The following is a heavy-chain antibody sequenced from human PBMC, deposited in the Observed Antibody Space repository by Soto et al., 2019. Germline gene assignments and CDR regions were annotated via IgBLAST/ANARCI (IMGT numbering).Heavy chain of an antibody. V-gene: IGHV3-7*03. CDR3: ARAAFGSSGPRQKIDFDY. J-gene: IGHJ4*02. CDR2: IKQDGSEK. CDR1: GFTFSSYW. D-gene: IGHD6-19*01. Sequence: GGSLRLSCAASGFTFSSYWMSWVRQAPGKGLEWVANIKQDGSEKYYVDSVKGRFTISRDNAKNSLYLQMNSLRAEDTAVYYCARAAFGSSGPRQKIDFDYWGQGTLVTVSS.